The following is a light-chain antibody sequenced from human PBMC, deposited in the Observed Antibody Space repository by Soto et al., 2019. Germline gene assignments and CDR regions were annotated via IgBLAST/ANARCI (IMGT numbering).Light chain of an antibody. CDR2: EVN. Sequence: QSALTQPRSVSGSPGQSVTISCTATGSDVGDSSHVSWYQLHPGKAPKLMIYEVNNRPSGVPDRFSGSKSGSTASLTISGLQAEDEADYYCSSYTSSSTLVFGGGTKVTVL. CDR3: SSYTSSSTLV. V-gene: IGLV2-18*02. J-gene: IGLJ3*02. CDR1: GSDVGDSSH.